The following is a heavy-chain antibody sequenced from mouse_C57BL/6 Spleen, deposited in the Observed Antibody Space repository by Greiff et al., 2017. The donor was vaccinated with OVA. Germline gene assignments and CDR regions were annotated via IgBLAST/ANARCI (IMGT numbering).Heavy chain of an antibody. CDR1: GFTFSSYA. CDR2: ISSGGDYI. CDR3: TRDPYYGSSLYYAMDY. V-gene: IGHV5-9-1*02. D-gene: IGHD1-1*01. J-gene: IGHJ4*01. Sequence: EVMLVESGEGLVKPGGSLKLSCAASGFTFSSYAMSWVRRTPEKRLEWVAYISSGGDYIYYADTVKGRFTISRDNARNTMYLQMSSLKSEDTAMYYCTRDPYYGSSLYYAMDYWGQGTSVTVSS.